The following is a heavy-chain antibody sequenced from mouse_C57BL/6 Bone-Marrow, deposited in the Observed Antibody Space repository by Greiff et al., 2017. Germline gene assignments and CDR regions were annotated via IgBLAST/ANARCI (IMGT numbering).Heavy chain of an antibody. J-gene: IGHJ2*01. CDR3: LLLRRGY. D-gene: IGHD1-1*01. CDR1: GYTFTSYW. Sequence: VQLQQPGAELARPGTSVKLSCKASGYTFTSYWMHWVKQRPGQGLEWIGVIDPSDSYTNYNQKFKGKATLTVDTSSSTAYMQLSSLTSEASAVYYCLLLRRGYWGQGTTLTVSA. CDR2: IDPSDSYT. V-gene: IGHV1-59*01.